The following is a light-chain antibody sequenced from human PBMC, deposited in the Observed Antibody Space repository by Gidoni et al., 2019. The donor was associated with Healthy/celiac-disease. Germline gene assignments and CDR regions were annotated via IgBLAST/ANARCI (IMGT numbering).Light chain of an antibody. CDR1: QSISSH. Sequence: DIQMTQSPSSLSASVGDRVTITCRASQSISSHLNWYQQKPGKAPKLLIYAASSLQSGVPSRFSGSGSGTDFTLTISSLQPEDFSTYYCQQSYSTQYTFGQGTKLEIK. J-gene: IGKJ2*01. CDR3: QQSYSTQYT. CDR2: AAS. V-gene: IGKV1-39*01.